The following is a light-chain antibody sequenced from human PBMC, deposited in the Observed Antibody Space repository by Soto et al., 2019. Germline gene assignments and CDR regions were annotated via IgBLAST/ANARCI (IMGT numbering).Light chain of an antibody. V-gene: IGKV1-33*01. J-gene: IGKJ5*01. CDR2: DAS. CDR1: QDISNY. Sequence: DIQMTQSPSSLSASVGDRVTITCQASQDISNYLNWYQQKPGKAPKLLIYDASNLETGVPSRFSGSGSGTDFTFTISSLQPEDIATYHCQQYDNLPITFGQGTRQEIK. CDR3: QQYDNLPIT.